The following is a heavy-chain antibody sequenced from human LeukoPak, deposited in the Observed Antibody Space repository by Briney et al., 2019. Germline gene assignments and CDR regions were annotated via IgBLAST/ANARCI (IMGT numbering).Heavy chain of an antibody. CDR3: ARGLYSGSYHL. Sequence: PGGSLRLSCAASGFTVSSNYMSWVRQAPGKGLEWIGEINHSGSTNYNPSLKSRVTISVDTSKNQFSLKLSSVTAADTAVYYCARGLYSGSYHLWGQGTLVTVSS. J-gene: IGHJ5*02. D-gene: IGHD1-26*01. CDR2: INHSGST. V-gene: IGHV4-34*01. CDR1: GFTVSSNY.